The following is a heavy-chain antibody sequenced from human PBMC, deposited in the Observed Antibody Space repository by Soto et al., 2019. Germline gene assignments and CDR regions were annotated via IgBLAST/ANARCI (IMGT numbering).Heavy chain of an antibody. D-gene: IGHD3-10*01. CDR2: ISYSGST. CDR3: ARDWDSSGLFDP. J-gene: IGHJ5*02. Sequence: KTSETLSLTGSVSGASITTYYWSWIRQPPGKGLEWIGSISYSGSTKYNPSLESRVMISLDTSKNQFSLRLTSVTAADTALYYCARDWDSSGLFDPWGQGALVTVSS. CDR1: GASITTYY. V-gene: IGHV4-59*01.